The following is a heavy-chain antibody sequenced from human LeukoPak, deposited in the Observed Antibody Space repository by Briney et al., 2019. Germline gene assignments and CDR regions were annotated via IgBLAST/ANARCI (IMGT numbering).Heavy chain of an antibody. Sequence: ASVKVSCKASGYTFTSYGFSWVRQAPGQGLEWMGGIIPIFGTANYAQKFQGRVTITADESTSTAYMELSSLRSEDTAVYYCASSCSSSSCLDWGQGTLVTVSS. J-gene: IGHJ4*02. CDR1: GYTFTSYG. CDR3: ASSCSSSSCLD. D-gene: IGHD6-6*01. CDR2: IIPIFGTA. V-gene: IGHV1-69*13.